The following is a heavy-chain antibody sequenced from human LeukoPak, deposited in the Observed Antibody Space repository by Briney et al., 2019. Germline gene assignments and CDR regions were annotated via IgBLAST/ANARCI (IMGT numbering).Heavy chain of an antibody. CDR1: GFTFSGYG. Sequence: GGSLRLSCAASGFTFSGYGMSWVRQAPGKGLKWVSAISGSGGSTYYADSVKGRFTISRDNAKNSLYLQMNSLRAEDTAVYYCAELGITMIGGVWGKGTTVTISS. CDR3: AELGITMIGGV. CDR2: ISGSGGST. V-gene: IGHV3-23*01. J-gene: IGHJ6*04. D-gene: IGHD3-10*02.